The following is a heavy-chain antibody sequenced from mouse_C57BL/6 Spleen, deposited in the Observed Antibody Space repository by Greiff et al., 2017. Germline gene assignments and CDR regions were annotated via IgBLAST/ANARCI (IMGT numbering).Heavy chain of an antibody. Sequence: VQLKESGPELVKPGASVKISCKASGYSFTGYYMNWVKQSPEKSLEWIGEINPSTGGTTYNQKFKAKATLTVDKSSSTAYMQLKSLTSEDSAVYYCAHDYPAWFAYWGQGTLVTVSA. D-gene: IGHD2-4*01. CDR2: INPSTGGT. J-gene: IGHJ3*01. V-gene: IGHV1-42*01. CDR3: AHDYPAWFAY. CDR1: GYSFTGYY.